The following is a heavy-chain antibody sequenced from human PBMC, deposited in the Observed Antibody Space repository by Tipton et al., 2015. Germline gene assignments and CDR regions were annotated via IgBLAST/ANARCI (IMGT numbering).Heavy chain of an antibody. Sequence: SLRLSCAASGFTFSSYAMSWVSQAPGKGLEWVSGIGGSGGYTYYADSVKGRFTISRDNSKSTLYLQMNSLRADDTAVYYCAKGGEYSGYDLFDYWGQGTLVTVSS. CDR3: AKGGEYSGYDLFDY. D-gene: IGHD5-12*01. J-gene: IGHJ4*02. V-gene: IGHV3-23*01. CDR2: IGGSGGYT. CDR1: GFTFSSYA.